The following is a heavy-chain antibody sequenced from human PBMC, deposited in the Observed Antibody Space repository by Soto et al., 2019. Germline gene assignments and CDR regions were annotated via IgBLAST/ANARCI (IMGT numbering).Heavy chain of an antibody. CDR3: AAVATPHLGYYSGMDV. J-gene: IGHJ6*02. V-gene: IGHV5-51*01. CDR1: GYSFTYYW. Sequence: PGESLKVSCQASGYSFTYYWLGWVRQMPGKGLEWMGIIYPGDSDTRYSPSFQGQVTISADKSINTAYLQWNSLKASHTAVYYCAAVATPHLGYYSGMDVWAQGTTVTVSS. D-gene: IGHD5-12*01. CDR2: IYPGDSDT.